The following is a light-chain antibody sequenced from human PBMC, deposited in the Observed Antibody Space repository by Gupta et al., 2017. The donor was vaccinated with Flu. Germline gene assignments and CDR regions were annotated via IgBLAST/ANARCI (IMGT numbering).Light chain of an antibody. CDR3: YSYTPTGTWV. CDR2: ESI. Sequence: QSVLTQPASVSGSPGPSITISCTGTNIDVGNYKFVSWYQQHPGKAPKLIIYESIGRPSGVSNRFSGSKSDNMAFLTISGAQAEDEADYYCYSYTPTGTWVFGGGTKVTVL. V-gene: IGLV2-23*01. J-gene: IGLJ3*02. CDR1: NIDVGNYKF.